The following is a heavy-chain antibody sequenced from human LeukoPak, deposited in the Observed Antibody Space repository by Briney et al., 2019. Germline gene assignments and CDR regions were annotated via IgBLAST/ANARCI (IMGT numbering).Heavy chain of an antibody. CDR3: VRDNPLDY. V-gene: IGHV3-30*04. CDR2: ISYDGSNK. J-gene: IGHJ4*02. Sequence: GGSLRLSCAASGFTFSSYAMHWVRQAPGKGLEWVAVISYDGSNKYYADSVKGRFTISRDNSKNTLYLYVNSLRPDDSAVYYCVRDNPLDYWGQGTLVIVSS. CDR1: GFTFSSYA.